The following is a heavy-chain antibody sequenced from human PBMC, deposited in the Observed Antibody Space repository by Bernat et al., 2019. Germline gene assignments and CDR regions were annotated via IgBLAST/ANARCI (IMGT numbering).Heavy chain of an antibody. Sequence: EVQLLESGGGLVQPGGSLRLSCAASGFTFSTYAMSWVRQAPGKGLEWVSSISDSGDSTYYADSVKGRFAIFRDNSKNTLSLRVSSLRAEDTAVFYCAKGGGMHVDSWGQGTLVTVSS. V-gene: IGHV3-23*01. CDR2: ISDSGDST. J-gene: IGHJ4*02. CDR3: AKGGGMHVDS. CDR1: GFTFSTYA. D-gene: IGHD1-26*01.